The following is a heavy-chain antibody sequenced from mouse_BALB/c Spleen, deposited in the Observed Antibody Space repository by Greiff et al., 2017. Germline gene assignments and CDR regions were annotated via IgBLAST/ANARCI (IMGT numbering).Heavy chain of an antibody. J-gene: IGHJ4*01. CDR2: ISYSGST. CDR1: GDSITSGY. Sequence: EVQLVESGPSLVKPSQTLSLTCSVTGDSITSGYWNWIRKFPGNKLEYMGYISYSGSTYYNPSLKSRISITRDTSKNQYYLQLNSVTTEDTATYYCARSATASYYAMDYWGQGTSVTVSS. CDR3: ARSATASYYAMDY. D-gene: IGHD1-2*01. V-gene: IGHV3-8*02.